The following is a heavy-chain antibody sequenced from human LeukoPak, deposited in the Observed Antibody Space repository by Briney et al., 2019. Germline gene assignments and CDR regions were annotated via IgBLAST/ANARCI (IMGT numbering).Heavy chain of an antibody. CDR1: GFTFSSYS. Sequence: PGGSLRPSCAASGFTFSSYSMNWVRQAPGKGLEWVANIKQDGSEKYYVDSVKGRFTISRDNAKNSLYLQMNSLRAEDTAVCYCARRGALFDYWGQGTLVTVSS. CDR2: IKQDGSEK. D-gene: IGHD3-16*01. J-gene: IGHJ4*02. CDR3: ARRGALFDY. V-gene: IGHV3-7*01.